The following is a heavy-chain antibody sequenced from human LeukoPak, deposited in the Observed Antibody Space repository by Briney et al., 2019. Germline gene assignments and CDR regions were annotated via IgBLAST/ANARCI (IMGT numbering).Heavy chain of an antibody. CDR1: GGSFSGYY. CDR3: ARDYYGSGRYFDY. D-gene: IGHD3-10*01. CDR2: INHSGST. J-gene: IGHJ4*02. V-gene: IGHV4-34*01. Sequence: PSETLSLTCAVYGGSFSGYYWSWIRQPPGKGPEWIGEINHSGSTNYNPSLKSRVTISVDTSKNQFSLKLSSVTAADTAVYYCARDYYGSGRYFDYWGQGTLVTVSS.